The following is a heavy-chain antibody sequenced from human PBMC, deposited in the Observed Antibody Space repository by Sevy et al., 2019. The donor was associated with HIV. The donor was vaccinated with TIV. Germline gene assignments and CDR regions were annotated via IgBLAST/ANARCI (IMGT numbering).Heavy chain of an antibody. CDR2: INPSGGSR. Sequence: ASVKVSCKESGYTFTSYYMHWVRQAPGQGLEWMGIINPSGGSRSYAQKFQGRVTMTRDTSTSTVYLELSSLRSEDTAVYYCARVPTYCGGDCFACDIWGQGTMVTVSS. CDR3: ARVPTYCGGDCFACDI. J-gene: IGHJ3*02. CDR1: GYTFTSYY. D-gene: IGHD2-21*01. V-gene: IGHV1-46*03.